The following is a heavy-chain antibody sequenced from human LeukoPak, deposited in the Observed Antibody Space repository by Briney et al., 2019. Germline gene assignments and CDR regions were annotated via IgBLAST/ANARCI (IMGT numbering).Heavy chain of an antibody. CDR3: AKGRSGSGSYYPDY. D-gene: IGHD3-10*01. Sequence: PGGSLRLSCAASGFTFSSYAMSWVRQAPGKGLEWVSAISGSGGSTYYADSVKGRFTISRDNSKNTLYLQINSLRAEDTAVYYCAKGRSGSGSYYPDYWGQGTLVTVSS. CDR2: ISGSGGST. J-gene: IGHJ4*02. CDR1: GFTFSSYA. V-gene: IGHV3-23*01.